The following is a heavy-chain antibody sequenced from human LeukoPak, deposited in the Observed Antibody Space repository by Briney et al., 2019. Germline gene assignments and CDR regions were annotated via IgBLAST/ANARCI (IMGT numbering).Heavy chain of an antibody. D-gene: IGHD6-13*01. CDR2: IIPIYGSA. J-gene: IGHJ3*02. V-gene: IGHV1-69*06. Sequence: ASVKVSCKASGYTFTSYGISWVRQAPGQGLEWMGGIIPIYGSASYAQKFQGRVTFTADKYTSTAYMELISLISEDTAVYYCAESFRYSSSWYDPFDAFGMWGPGTMVTVSS. CDR3: AESFRYSSSWYDPFDAFGM. CDR1: GYTFTSYG.